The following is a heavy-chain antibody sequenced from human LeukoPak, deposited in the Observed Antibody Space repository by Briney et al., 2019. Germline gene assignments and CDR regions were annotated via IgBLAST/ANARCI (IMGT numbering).Heavy chain of an antibody. Sequence: PGGSLRLSCAASGFTFSSYDMHWVRQAPGKGLEWVSAIGTAGDTYYPGSVKGRFTISRENAKNSLYLQMNSLRAGDTAVYYCARWNYYGSGSSSGMDVWGQGTTVTVSS. D-gene: IGHD3-10*01. CDR3: ARWNYYGSGSSSGMDV. J-gene: IGHJ6*02. CDR1: GFTFSSYD. V-gene: IGHV3-13*04. CDR2: IGTAGDT.